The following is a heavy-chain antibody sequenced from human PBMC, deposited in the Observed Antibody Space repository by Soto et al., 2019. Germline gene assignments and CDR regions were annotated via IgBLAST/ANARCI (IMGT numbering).Heavy chain of an antibody. J-gene: IGHJ4*02. CDR1: GFTFSSYE. D-gene: IGHD3-10*01. V-gene: IGHV3-48*03. CDR3: ARKGGYYGPVGYFDY. Sequence: GGSLRLSCAASGFTFSSYEMNWVRQAPGKGLEWVSYISSSGSTIYYADSVRGRFTISRDNAKNSLYLQMNSLRAEDTAVYYCARKGGYYGPVGYFDYWGQGTLVTVSS. CDR2: ISSSGSTI.